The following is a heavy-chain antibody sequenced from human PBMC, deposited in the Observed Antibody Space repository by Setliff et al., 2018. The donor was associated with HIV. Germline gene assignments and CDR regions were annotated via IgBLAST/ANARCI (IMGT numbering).Heavy chain of an antibody. CDR1: GYSITSVYY. J-gene: IGHJ6*02. Sequence: SETLSLTCAVSGYSITSVYYWGWIRQPPGKGLEWIGSIYHNGSTYYNPSLKSRVSILADISKNQFSLKLSSVTAADTAVYYCARLHIRFRSQDWAAVDVWGQGTTVTVSS. CDR2: IYHNGST. V-gene: IGHV4-38-2*01. D-gene: IGHD3-3*01. CDR3: ARLHIRFRSQDWAAVDV.